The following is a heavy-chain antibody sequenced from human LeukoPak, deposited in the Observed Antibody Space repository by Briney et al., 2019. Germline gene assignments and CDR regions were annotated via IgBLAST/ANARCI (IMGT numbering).Heavy chain of an antibody. V-gene: IGHV1-69*05. CDR2: IIPIFGTA. D-gene: IGHD6-6*01. Sequence: SVKVSCKASGGTFSSYAISWVRQAPGQGLEWMGGIIPIFGTANYAQKFQGRVTITTDESTSTAYMELSSLRSEDTAVYYCARGAAYPHQLIDYWGQGTLITVSS. CDR3: ARGAAYPHQLIDY. CDR1: GGTFSSYA. J-gene: IGHJ4*02.